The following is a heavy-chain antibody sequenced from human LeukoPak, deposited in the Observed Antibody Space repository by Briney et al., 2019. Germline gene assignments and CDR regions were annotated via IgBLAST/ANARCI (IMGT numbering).Heavy chain of an antibody. V-gene: IGHV3-21*01. J-gene: IGHJ4*02. CDR3: ARRLVGDYYFDY. D-gene: IGHD1-26*01. CDR2: ISSSSSYI. CDR1: GFTFSNYG. Sequence: GRSLRLSCAASGFTFSNYGMHWVRQAPGKGLEWVSSISSSSSYIYYADSVKGRFTISRDNAKNSLYLQMNSLRAEDTAVYYCARRLVGDYYFDYWGQGTLVTVSS.